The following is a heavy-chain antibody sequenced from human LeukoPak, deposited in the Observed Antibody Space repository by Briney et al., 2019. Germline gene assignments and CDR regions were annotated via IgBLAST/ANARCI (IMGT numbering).Heavy chain of an antibody. CDR1: GGSISSGDYY. V-gene: IGHV4-61*02. D-gene: IGHD3-10*01. CDR3: ARDTYYYGSGTYYFNY. J-gene: IGHJ4*02. CDR2: IYTSGST. Sequence: SETLSLTCTVSGGSISSGDYYWSWIRQPAGKGLEWIGRIYTSGSTNYNPSLKSRVTISVDTSKNQFSLKLSSVTAADTAVYYCARDTYYYGSGTYYFNYWGQGTLVTVSS.